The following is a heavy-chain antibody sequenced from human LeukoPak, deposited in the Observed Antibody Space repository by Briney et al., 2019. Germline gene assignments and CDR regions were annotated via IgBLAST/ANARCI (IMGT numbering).Heavy chain of an antibody. Sequence: PGGSLRLSCVASGFTLSSNYMSWVRQAPGKRLEWASGIYSGGNTYHTDSVKGRFTISRDNSKNTMYLQMTSLRVEDTAVYYCAGHAYSRYIDYWGQGTLVTVSS. D-gene: IGHD4-11*01. V-gene: IGHV3-53*01. J-gene: IGHJ4*02. CDR3: AGHAYSRYIDY. CDR2: IYSGGNT. CDR1: GFTLSSNY.